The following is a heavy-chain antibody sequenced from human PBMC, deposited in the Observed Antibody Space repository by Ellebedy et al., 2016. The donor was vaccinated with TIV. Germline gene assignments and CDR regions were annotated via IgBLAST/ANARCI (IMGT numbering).Heavy chain of an antibody. CDR2: ISSTGSRT. Sequence: GESLKISCAASGFSFNSYAMSWVRQAPGKGLEWVSTISSTGSRTYYADSVEGRFIISRDNSKKTLYLQMNSLRAEETAVYYCAKGRGGGSDTSAPRYYFDYWGLGTLVTVSS. J-gene: IGHJ4*02. CDR1: GFSFNSYA. D-gene: IGHD3-22*01. CDR3: AKGRGGGSDTSAPRYYFDY. V-gene: IGHV3-23*01.